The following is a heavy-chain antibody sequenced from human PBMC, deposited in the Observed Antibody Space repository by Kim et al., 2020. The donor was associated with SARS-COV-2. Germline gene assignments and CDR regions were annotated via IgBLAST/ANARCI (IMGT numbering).Heavy chain of an antibody. D-gene: IGHD5-18*01. V-gene: IGHV4-39*01. CDR3: ARHERRWLQLYAGYFDY. CDR2: IYYSGST. J-gene: IGHJ4*02. CDR1: GGSISSSSYY. Sequence: SETLSLTCTVSGGSISSSSYYWGWIRQPPGKGLEWIGSIYYSGSTYYNPSLKSRVTISVDTSKNQFSLKLSSVTAADTAGYYCARHERRWLQLYAGYFDYWGQGTLVTVSS.